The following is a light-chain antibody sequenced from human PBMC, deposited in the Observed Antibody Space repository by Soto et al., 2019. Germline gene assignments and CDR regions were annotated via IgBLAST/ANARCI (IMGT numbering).Light chain of an antibody. CDR2: SDT. Sequence: QSVLTQPPSASGTSGQRVTISCSGSSSNIGKNTVNWYQQLPGTAPKLLIHSDTQRPSGVPDRFSGSKSGTSASLAISGLQSEDEADYYCAAWDDSLNGWVFGGGTKLTVL. J-gene: IGLJ3*02. CDR1: SSNIGKNT. CDR3: AAWDDSLNGWV. V-gene: IGLV1-44*01.